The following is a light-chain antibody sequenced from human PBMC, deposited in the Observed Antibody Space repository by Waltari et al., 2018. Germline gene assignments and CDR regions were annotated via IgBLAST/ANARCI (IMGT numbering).Light chain of an antibody. Sequence: DIVMTQSPDSLAVSLGERATINCKSSQSLSYSSNNKNYLAWYQQKPGQPHKVLMYWASTRESGVPDRFSGSGSGTDFTLTISSLQAEDVAVYYCQQYYSTSSTFGQGTKLEIK. CDR1: QSLSYSSNNKNY. CDR2: WAS. J-gene: IGKJ2*01. CDR3: QQYYSTSST. V-gene: IGKV4-1*01.